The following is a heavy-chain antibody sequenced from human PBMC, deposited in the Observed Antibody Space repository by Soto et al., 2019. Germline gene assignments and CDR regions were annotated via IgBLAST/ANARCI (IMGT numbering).Heavy chain of an antibody. CDR2: ISAYNGNT. D-gene: IGHD2-2*03. CDR3: ARVDIVVVPAAREPPAY. Sequence: GASVKVSCKASGYTFTSYGISWVRQAPGQGLEWMGWISAYNGNTNYAQKLQGRVTMTTDTSTSTAYMELRSLRSDDTAVYYCARVDIVVVPAAREPPAYWGQGTLVTVSS. J-gene: IGHJ4*02. V-gene: IGHV1-18*01. CDR1: GYTFTSYG.